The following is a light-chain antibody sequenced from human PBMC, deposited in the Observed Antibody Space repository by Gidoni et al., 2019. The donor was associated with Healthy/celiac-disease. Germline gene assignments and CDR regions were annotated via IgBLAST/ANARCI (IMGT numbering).Light chain of an antibody. V-gene: IGLV3-19*01. CDR2: GKN. J-gene: IGLJ2*01. CDR1: SLRSYY. CDR3: NSRDSSGNLYVV. Sequence: SSELTQDPAVSVALGQTVRITCQGDSLRSYYASWYQQKPGQAPVLVIYGKNNWPSGIPDRFSGSSSGNTASLTITGAQAEDEADYYCNSRDSSGNLYVVFGGGTKLTVL.